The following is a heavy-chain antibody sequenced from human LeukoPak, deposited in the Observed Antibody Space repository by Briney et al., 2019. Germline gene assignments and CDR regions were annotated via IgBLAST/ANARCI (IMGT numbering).Heavy chain of an antibody. CDR1: GLTFPNYT. J-gene: IGHJ6*02. V-gene: IGHV3-23*01. CDR3: TTYMVRGTSFYGMDV. D-gene: IGHD3-10*01. CDR2: ISERGDTT. Sequence: AGGSLRLSCAASGLTFPNYTMSWVRQAPGKGLEWVSGISERGDTTYDADSVKGRFTTSRDDSKNTLYLQMNSLRAEDTAAYYCTTYMVRGTSFYGMDVWGQGTTVTVSS.